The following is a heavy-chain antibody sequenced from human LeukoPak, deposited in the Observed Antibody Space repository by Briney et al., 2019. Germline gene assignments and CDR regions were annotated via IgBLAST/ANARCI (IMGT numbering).Heavy chain of an antibody. CDR2: IDPSDSYT. D-gene: IGHD6-13*01. J-gene: IGHJ6*04. CDR3: ARRRAAAGTPYYYYGMDV. V-gene: IGHV5-10-1*01. CDR1: GYSFTSYW. Sequence: GESLRISCKGSGYSFTSYWISWVRQMPGKGLEWMGRIDPSDSYTNYSPSFQGHVTISADKSISTAYLQWSSLKASDIAMYYCARRRAAAGTPYYYYGMDVWGKGTTVTVSS.